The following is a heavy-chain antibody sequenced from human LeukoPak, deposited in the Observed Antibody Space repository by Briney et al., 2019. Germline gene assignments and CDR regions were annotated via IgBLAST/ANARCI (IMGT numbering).Heavy chain of an antibody. J-gene: IGHJ4*02. V-gene: IGHV3-23*01. CDR2: ISGSGGST. CDR1: GFTFSNYR. D-gene: IGHD3-22*01. CDR3: AKVQDDSSGYSPPDFDY. Sequence: GGSLRLSCAVSGFTFSNYRMHWVRQAPGEGLEWVSAISGSGGSTYYADSVKGRFTISRDNSKNTLYLQMNSLRAEDTAVYYCAKVQDDSSGYSPPDFDYWGQGTLVTVSS.